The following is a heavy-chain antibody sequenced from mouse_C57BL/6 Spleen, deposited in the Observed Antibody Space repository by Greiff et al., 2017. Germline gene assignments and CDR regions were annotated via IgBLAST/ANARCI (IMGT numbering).Heavy chain of an antibody. CDR2: IRNKANGYTT. J-gene: IGHJ4*01. D-gene: IGHD1-1*01. V-gene: IGHV7-3*01. Sequence: EVKLQESGGGLVQPGGSLSLSCAASGFTFTDYYMSWVRQPPGKALEWLGFIRNKANGYTTDYSASVKGRFTISRDNSKSILYLQMNALRAEDSATYYCASLGEYYGSSPYAMDYWGQGTSVTVSS. CDR3: ASLGEYYGSSPYAMDY. CDR1: GFTFTDYY.